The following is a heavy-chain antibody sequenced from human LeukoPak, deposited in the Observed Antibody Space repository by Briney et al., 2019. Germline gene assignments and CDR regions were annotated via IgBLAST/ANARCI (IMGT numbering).Heavy chain of an antibody. CDR1: GFTFSSHW. J-gene: IGHJ4*01. CDR3: VRFYFG. CDR2: IKSDGSST. D-gene: IGHD2/OR15-2a*01. V-gene: IGHV3-74*01. Sequence: GGSLRLSCATSGFTFSSHWMNWVRQAPGKGLVWVSRIKSDGSSTDYADSVKGRFTISRDNAKNTLFLQMNSLRVEDTAVYYCVRFYFGWGQGTLVTVSS.